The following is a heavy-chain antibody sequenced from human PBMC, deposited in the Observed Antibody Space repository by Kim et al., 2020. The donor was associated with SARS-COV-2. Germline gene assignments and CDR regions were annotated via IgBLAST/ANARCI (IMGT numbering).Heavy chain of an antibody. J-gene: IGHJ4*02. CDR3: TNLKEGS. Sequence: GGSLRLSCAASGFSFSDSWMYWVRQAPGKGLEWLSRIKTDGSYTNYADSVRGRFTISRDNAKNTLYLQMNSLTVEDTGVYFCTNLKEGSWGQGTRVTVTS. CDR1: GFSFSDSW. CDR2: IKTDGSYT. V-gene: IGHV3-74*01.